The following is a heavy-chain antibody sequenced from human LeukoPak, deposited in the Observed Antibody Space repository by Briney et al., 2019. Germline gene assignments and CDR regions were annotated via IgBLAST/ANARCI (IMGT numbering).Heavy chain of an antibody. Sequence: GESLRLSCAASGFTFSSYSFHWVRQAPGKGLEWVAHVAADGSYKWYADSVRGRFTISRDNSKNTLFLQMNSLGAEDTGVYYCARDADWSPFYWGQGTLVTVSS. D-gene: IGHD3/OR15-3a*01. J-gene: IGHJ4*02. CDR3: ARDADWSPFY. CDR2: VAADGSYK. V-gene: IGHV3-30*04. CDR1: GFTFSSYS.